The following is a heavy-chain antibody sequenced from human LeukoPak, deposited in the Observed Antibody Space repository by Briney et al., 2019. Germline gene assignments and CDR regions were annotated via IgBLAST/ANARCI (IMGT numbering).Heavy chain of an antibody. CDR2: IRGSDTST. J-gene: IGHJ3*02. V-gene: IGHV3-23*01. Sequence: GGSLRLSCAASGFTFSSSAMNWVRQAPGKGLEWVSTIRGSDTSTYYVDSVKGRFTISRDSSKNTLYLQMSSLRAEDTAVYYCAKTRTFDIWGQGTMVAVSS. CDR1: GFTFSSSA. CDR3: AKTRTFDI.